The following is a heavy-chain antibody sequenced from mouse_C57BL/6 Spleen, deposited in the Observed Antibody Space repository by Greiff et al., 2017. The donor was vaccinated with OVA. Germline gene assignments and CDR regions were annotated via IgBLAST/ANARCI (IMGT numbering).Heavy chain of an antibody. CDR2: INPNNGGT. V-gene: IGHV1-22*01. J-gene: IGHJ2*01. CDR3: ALDYYGSSYVRVY. CDR1: GYTFTDYN. D-gene: IGHD1-1*01. Sequence: VQLQQPGPELVKPGASVKMSCKASGYTFTDYNMHWVKQSHGKSLEWIGYINPNNGGTSYNQKFKGKATLTVNKSSSTAYMELRSLTSEDSAVYDYALDYYGSSYVRVYWGQGTTLTVSS.